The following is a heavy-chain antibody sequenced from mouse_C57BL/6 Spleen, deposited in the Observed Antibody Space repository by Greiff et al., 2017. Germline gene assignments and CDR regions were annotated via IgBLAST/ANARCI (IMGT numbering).Heavy chain of an antibody. J-gene: IGHJ4*01. Sequence: EVQLQQSGPELVKPGASVKISCKASGYTFTDYYMNWVKQSHGKSLEWIGDINPNNGGTSYNQKFKGKATLTVDKSSSTAYMELRSLTSEDSAVYYCAKPNLETNAMDYWGQGTSVTVSS. CDR3: AKPNLETNAMDY. CDR1: GYTFTDYY. CDR2: INPNNGGT. V-gene: IGHV1-26*01. D-gene: IGHD6-5*01.